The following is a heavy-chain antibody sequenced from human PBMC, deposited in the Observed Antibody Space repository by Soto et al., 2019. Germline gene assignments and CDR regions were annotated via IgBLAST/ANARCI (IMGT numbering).Heavy chain of an antibody. CDR1: GFNFRNLG. D-gene: IGHD3-22*01. CDR3: AKVRFTMIVVVITQAADFDY. V-gene: IGHV3-23*01. CDR2: ISGSGGST. Sequence: WRSMRLPWAASGFNFRNLGVSRVRKTPEKGLEWVSAISGSGGSTYYADSVKGRFTISRDNSKNTLYLQMNSLRAEDTAVYYCAKVRFTMIVVVITQAADFDYWGQGTLVTVSS. J-gene: IGHJ4*02.